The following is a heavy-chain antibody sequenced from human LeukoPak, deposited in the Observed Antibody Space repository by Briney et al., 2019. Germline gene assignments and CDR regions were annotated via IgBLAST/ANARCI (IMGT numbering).Heavy chain of an antibody. Sequence: GGSLRLSCAASGFTLSANFMSWVRQAPGKGLEWVSIMYSVGSTFYADSVKGRFTISRDPSKNSLDPQMDSLRVDDTAVYYCARDLSGYSYGFGGDLWGQGTLVTVSS. CDR3: ARDLSGYSYGFGGDL. CDR2: MYSVGST. D-gene: IGHD5-18*01. J-gene: IGHJ4*02. V-gene: IGHV3-66*01. CDR1: GFTLSANF.